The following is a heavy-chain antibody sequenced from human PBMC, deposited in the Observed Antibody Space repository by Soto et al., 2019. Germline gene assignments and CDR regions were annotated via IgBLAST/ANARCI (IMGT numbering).Heavy chain of an antibody. CDR3: VRNGYYCLDI. Sequence: QIQLQESGPGLVKSSGTLSLTCTVSGDSITNSDWWSWVRQSPGKGLEWIGEIHHSGGTNYNPSLNSRVTISVHKSTTHLSLNVRSVTAADTAVYYCVRNGYYCLDIWGRGTTVTVSS. CDR2: IHHSGGT. J-gene: IGHJ6*02. CDR1: GDSITNSDW. V-gene: IGHV4-4*02.